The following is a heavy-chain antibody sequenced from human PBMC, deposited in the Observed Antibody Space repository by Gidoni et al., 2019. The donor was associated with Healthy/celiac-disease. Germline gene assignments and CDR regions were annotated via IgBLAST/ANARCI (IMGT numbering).Heavy chain of an antibody. D-gene: IGHD6-19*01. J-gene: IGHJ4*02. V-gene: IGHV3-9*01. CDR2: ISWNSGSI. CDR1: GFTCVDYA. Sequence: EVQLVESGGGWFPPGRYLSLSCAASGFTCVDYAMDWVRQGPGKGLEWVSGISWNSGSIGYADSVKGRFTISRDNAKNSLYLQMNSLRAEDTALYYCAKGVGGGSGWYAKDYWGQGTLVTVSS. CDR3: AKGVGGGSGWYAKDY.